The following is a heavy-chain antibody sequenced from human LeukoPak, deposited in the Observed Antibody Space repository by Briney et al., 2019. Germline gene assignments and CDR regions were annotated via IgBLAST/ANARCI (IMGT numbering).Heavy chain of an antibody. D-gene: IGHD1-26*01. CDR1: GSTFSSYW. CDR2: IKQDGSEK. Sequence: PGGSLRLSCAASGSTFSSYWMSWVRQAPGKGLEWVANIKQDGSEKYYVDSVKGRFTISRDNAKNPLYLQMNSLRAEDTAVYYCARANGYSDAYYFDYWGQGTLVTVSS. V-gene: IGHV3-7*01. J-gene: IGHJ4*02. CDR3: ARANGYSDAYYFDY.